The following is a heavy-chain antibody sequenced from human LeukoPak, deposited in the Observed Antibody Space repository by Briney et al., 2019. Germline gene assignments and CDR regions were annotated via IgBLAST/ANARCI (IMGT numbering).Heavy chain of an antibody. D-gene: IGHD1-26*01. CDR3: AREESIGSYQFLHDY. J-gene: IGHJ4*02. CDR2: ISPYNGNT. CDR1: GYTFINYG. V-gene: IGHV1-18*01. Sequence: ASVKVSCKASGYTFINYGITWVRQAPGQGLEWMGWISPYNGNTKYLRKLQGRVTMTTDTSTSTAYMEVRSLRSDDTAVYYCAREESIGSYQFLHDYWGQGTLVTVSS.